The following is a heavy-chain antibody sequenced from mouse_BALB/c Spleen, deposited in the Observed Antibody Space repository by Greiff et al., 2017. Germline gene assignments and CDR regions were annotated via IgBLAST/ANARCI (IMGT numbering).Heavy chain of an antibody. CDR2: ISNLAYSI. D-gene: IGHD2-10*01. Sequence: EVKVEESGGGLVQPGGSRKLSCAASGFTFSDYGMAWVRQAPGKGPEWVAFISNLAYSIYYADTGTGRFTISRENAKNTLYLEMSSLRSEDTAMYYCARAYYPYYAMDYWGQGTSVTVSS. CDR1: GFTFSDYG. V-gene: IGHV5-15*02. CDR3: ARAYYPYYAMDY. J-gene: IGHJ4*01.